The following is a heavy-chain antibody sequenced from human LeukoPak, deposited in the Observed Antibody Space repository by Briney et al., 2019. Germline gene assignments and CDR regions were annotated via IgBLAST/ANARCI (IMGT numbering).Heavy chain of an antibody. CDR1: GFTVSSNY. V-gene: IGHV3-66*01. CDR3: ARATWRYYFDY. CDR2: IYSGGST. D-gene: IGHD3-3*01. Sequence: PGGSLRLSCAASGFTVSSNYMSWVRQAPGKGLEWGSVIYSGGSTYYADSVKGRFTISRDNSKNTLYLQMNSLRAEDTAVYYCARATWRYYFDYWGQGTLVTVSS. J-gene: IGHJ4*02.